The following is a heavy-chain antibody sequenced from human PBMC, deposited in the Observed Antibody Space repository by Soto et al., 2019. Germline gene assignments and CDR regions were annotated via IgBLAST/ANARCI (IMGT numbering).Heavy chain of an antibody. V-gene: IGHV1-3*01. J-gene: IGHJ6*02. CDR3: ARDACSGTSCHTQENYYAMDV. CDR1: GYPCPNCA. CDR2: LNAGNGSI. Sequence: ASVKLSCTASGYPCPNCAGHWLRQAPGQTLKWIGWLNAGNGSIKCSHNFQGRVTITSDRSASTADMELSSMRSEDTAVYYCARDACSGTSCHTQENYYAMDVWGQETMVTVSS. D-gene: IGHD2-2*01.